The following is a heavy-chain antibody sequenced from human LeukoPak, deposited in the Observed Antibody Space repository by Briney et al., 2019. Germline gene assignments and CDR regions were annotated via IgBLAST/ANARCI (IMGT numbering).Heavy chain of an antibody. CDR1: GLTVTNAR. CDR3: TTGIRGD. J-gene: IGHJ4*02. Sequence: GGSLRLSCSASGLTVTNARMNWVRQAPGEGLDWVGRIASKTDGGATDYAAPVKGRFTISRDDSKNTLNLQMNSLKTEDTAVYYCTTGIRGDWGQGTLVTVSS. CDR2: IASKTDGGAT. D-gene: IGHD3-10*01. V-gene: IGHV3-15*07.